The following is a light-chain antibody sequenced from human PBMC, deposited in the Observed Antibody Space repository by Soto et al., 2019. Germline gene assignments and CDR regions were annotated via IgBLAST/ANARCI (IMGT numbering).Light chain of an antibody. J-gene: IGKJ1*01. CDR2: GAS. V-gene: IGKV3-15*01. CDR3: QHYNNWPQT. Sequence: EIVMTQSPAALSVSPGERATLSCRASQSVSSNLAWYQQKPGQAPRLLISGASTRATGIPARFSGSGSGTEFTLTISSLQSEDSAIYYCQHYNNWPQTFGLGTKVDIK. CDR1: QSVSSN.